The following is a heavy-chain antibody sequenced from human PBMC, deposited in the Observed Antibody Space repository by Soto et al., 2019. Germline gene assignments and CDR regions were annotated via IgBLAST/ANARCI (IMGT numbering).Heavy chain of an antibody. J-gene: IGHJ6*02. D-gene: IGHD5-12*01. CDR3: ARDYYRFNSGYGFSMDV. CDR1: GFTFSSYA. Sequence: QVQLVESGGGVAQPGRSLRLSCAASGFTFSSYAMHWVRQAPGKGLEWVAVISYDGSNTYYADSVKGRFTISRDNSKNTLYLQMNSLRAEYTAVYYCARDYYRFNSGYGFSMDVWGQGTTVTVSS. V-gene: IGHV3-30-3*01. CDR2: ISYDGSNT.